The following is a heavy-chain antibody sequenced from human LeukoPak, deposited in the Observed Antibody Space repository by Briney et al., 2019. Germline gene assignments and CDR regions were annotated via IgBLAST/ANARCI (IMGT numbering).Heavy chain of an antibody. CDR2: IYYSGST. V-gene: IGHV4-59*08. D-gene: IGHD5-18*01. Sequence: SETLSLTCTVSGGSISSYYWSWIRQPPGKGLEWIGYIYYSGSTNYSPSLKSRVTISVDTSKNQFSLKLSSVTAADTAVYYCARRVGYSYDHWFDPWGQGTLVTVSS. J-gene: IGHJ5*02. CDR1: GGSISSYY. CDR3: ARRVGYSYDHWFDP.